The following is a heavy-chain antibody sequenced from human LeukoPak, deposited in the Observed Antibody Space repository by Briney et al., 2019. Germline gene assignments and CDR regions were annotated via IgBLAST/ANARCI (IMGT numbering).Heavy chain of an antibody. Sequence: AGGSLRLSCEASGFTFSSYSMNWVRQTPGKGLEWVSSISSSSSYINYADSVKGRFTISRDNAKNSLYLQMNSLRAEDTAVYSCARDTSYYDTSGPYYFDYWGQGTLVTVSS. CDR2: ISSSSSYI. CDR1: GFTFSSYS. V-gene: IGHV3-21*01. D-gene: IGHD3-22*01. CDR3: ARDTSYYDTSGPYYFDY. J-gene: IGHJ4*02.